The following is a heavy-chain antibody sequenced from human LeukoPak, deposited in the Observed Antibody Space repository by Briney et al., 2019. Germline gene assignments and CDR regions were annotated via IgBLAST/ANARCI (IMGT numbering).Heavy chain of an antibody. CDR1: GFTFSSYA. CDR3: AKVWGDIVVVPAAIKGPYYYYYMDV. CDR2: ISGSGGST. Sequence: PGGSLRLSRAASGFTFSSYAMSWVRQAPGKGLEWVSAISGSGGSTYYADSVKGRFTISRDNSKNKLYLQMNSLRAEDTAVYYCAKVWGDIVVVPAAIKGPYYYYYMDVWGKGTTVTVSS. J-gene: IGHJ6*03. D-gene: IGHD2-2*02. V-gene: IGHV3-23*01.